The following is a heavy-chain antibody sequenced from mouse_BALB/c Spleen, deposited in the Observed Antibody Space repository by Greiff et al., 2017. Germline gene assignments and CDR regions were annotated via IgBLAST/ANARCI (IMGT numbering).Heavy chain of an antibody. CDR3: ARGYYGYLYAMDY. Sequence: VQLQQSGAELVKPGASVKLSCTASGFNIKDTYMHWVKQRPEQGLEWIGRIDPANGNTKYDPKFQGKATITADTSSNTAYLQRSSLTSEDTAVYYCARGYYGYLYAMDYWGQGTSVTVSS. V-gene: IGHV14-3*02. D-gene: IGHD1-2*01. CDR2: IDPANGNT. CDR1: GFNIKDTY. J-gene: IGHJ4*01.